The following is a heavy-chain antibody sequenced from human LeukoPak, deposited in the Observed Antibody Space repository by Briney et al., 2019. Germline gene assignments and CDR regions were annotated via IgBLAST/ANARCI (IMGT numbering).Heavy chain of an antibody. CDR3: ARDYNTGMATVVTPRDVGRSFDY. Sequence: PGGSLRLSCAASGFTFSSYSMNWVRRAPGKGLDWVSSISSSSSYIYYADSVKRRFTISRDNAKNSLYLQMNSLRAEDTAVYYCARDYNTGMATVVTPRDVGRSFDYWGEGTLVTVSS. V-gene: IGHV3-21*01. J-gene: IGHJ4*02. CDR1: GFTFSSYS. CDR2: ISSSSSYI. D-gene: IGHD4-23*01.